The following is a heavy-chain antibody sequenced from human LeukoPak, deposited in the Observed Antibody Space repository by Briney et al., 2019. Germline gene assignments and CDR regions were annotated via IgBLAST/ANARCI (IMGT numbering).Heavy chain of an antibody. D-gene: IGHD3-10*01. CDR2: IYTSGAT. CDR1: GGSFSTYY. V-gene: IGHV4-4*07. CDR3: ASTIYYYYMDV. J-gene: IGHJ6*03. Sequence: SETLSLTCTVSGGSFSTYYWSWIRQPAGKGLEWIGHIYTSGATNYNPSLKSRVTMSIDTSKNQFSLKLSSVTAADTAVYYCASTIYYYYMDVWGKGTTVTVSS.